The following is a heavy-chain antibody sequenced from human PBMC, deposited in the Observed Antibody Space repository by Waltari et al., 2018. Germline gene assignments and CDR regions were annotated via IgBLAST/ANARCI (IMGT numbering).Heavy chain of an antibody. D-gene: IGHD6-19*01. CDR1: GFSFIGSS. CDR3: SGGEVTGTDF. CDR2: IRREPYNYAT. J-gene: IGHJ4*02. Sequence: EVQVVESGGGLVQPGGSLKLSCATSGFSFIGSSIHWVRQTSGKGLGWVGRIRREPYNYATAYSASVKGRFTISRDDSKNTALLQMNSLMTEDTAVYYCSGGEVTGTDFWGQGTLVTVSS. V-gene: IGHV3-73*01.